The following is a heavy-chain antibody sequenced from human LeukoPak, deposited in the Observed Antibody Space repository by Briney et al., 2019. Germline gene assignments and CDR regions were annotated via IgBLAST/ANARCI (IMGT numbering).Heavy chain of an antibody. CDR1: GSSISSGYY. CDR2: LYHSGNT. J-gene: IGHJ4*02. Sequence: SETLSLTCTVSGSSISSGYYWDWIRQPPGKGLEWIGSLYHSGNTYYNPSLKSRVTISIDTSKNQFSLKLSSVTAADTAVYYCARASHWNQLHYFDYWGQGTLVTVSS. D-gene: IGHD1-1*01. CDR3: ARASHWNQLHYFDY. V-gene: IGHV4-38-2*02.